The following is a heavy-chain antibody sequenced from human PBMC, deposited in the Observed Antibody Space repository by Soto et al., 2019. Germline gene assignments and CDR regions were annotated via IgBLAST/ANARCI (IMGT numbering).Heavy chain of an antibody. CDR1: GGSISSSSYY. J-gene: IGHJ4*02. V-gene: IGHV4-39*01. CDR3: ARQAVAGLTLDS. D-gene: IGHD6-19*01. Sequence: QLQLQESGPGLVKPSETLSLTCTVSGGSISSSSYYWGWIRQPPGKGLEWSGSIYYSGSTYYNPSLKTRVTLSVATSKKQFSQQLSSVPGADTAVYYCARQAVAGLTLDSWGPGTLVTVSS. CDR2: IYYSGST.